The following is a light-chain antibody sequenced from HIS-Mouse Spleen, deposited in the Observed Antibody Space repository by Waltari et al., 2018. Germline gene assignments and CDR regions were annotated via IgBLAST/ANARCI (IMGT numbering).Light chain of an antibody. CDR3: YSTDSSGNHRV. J-gene: IGLJ2*01. CDR2: EDS. CDR1: ALPKKY. Sequence: SYELTQPPSVSVSPGQTARITCSGDALPKKYAYWYQQKSGQAPVLFIYEDSKRPSGSPERFSGSSSGTMATLTISGAQVGDEADYYCYSTDSSGNHRVFGGGTKLTVL. V-gene: IGLV3-10*01.